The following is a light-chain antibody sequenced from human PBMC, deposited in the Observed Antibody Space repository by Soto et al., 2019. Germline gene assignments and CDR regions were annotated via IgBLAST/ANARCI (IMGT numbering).Light chain of an antibody. CDR1: QSISSW. Sequence: DIQMTQSPSTLSASVGDRVTITCRASQSISSWVAWYQQKPGKGPKLLIYKASHLESGVPSRFSGSGSGTEFTLTISSLQPGDFATYYCQHYNTYPVTFGDGTKVDIK. CDR3: QHYNTYPVT. J-gene: IGKJ1*01. V-gene: IGKV1-5*03. CDR2: KAS.